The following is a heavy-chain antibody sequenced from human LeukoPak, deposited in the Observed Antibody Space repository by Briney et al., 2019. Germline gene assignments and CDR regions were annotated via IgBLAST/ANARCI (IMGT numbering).Heavy chain of an antibody. V-gene: IGHV3-74*01. J-gene: IGHJ6*04. D-gene: IGHD2-15*01. CDR2: IKSDGSTT. CDR3: ARVDIVVVVAAPYYYYGMDV. CDR1: GFTFSSYW. Sequence: GGSLRLSCAASGFTFSSYWMHWARQAPGKGLVWVSRIKSDGSTTTYADSVKGRFTISRDNAKNSLYLQMNSLRAEDTAVYYCARVDIVVVVAAPYYYYGMDVWGKGTTVTVSS.